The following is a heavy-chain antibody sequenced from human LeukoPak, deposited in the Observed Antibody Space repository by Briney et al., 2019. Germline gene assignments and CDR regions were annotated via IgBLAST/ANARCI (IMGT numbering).Heavy chain of an antibody. CDR2: IRYDGSNK. Sequence: GGSLRLSCAASGFTLSSYGMHWVRQAPVKGLEWVAFIRYDGSNKYYADSVKGRFTISRDNSKNTLYLQMNSLRAEDTAVYYCAKVGGSPAWYYMDVWGKGTTVTVSS. D-gene: IGHD1-26*01. CDR1: GFTLSSYG. V-gene: IGHV3-30*02. J-gene: IGHJ6*03. CDR3: AKVGGSPAWYYMDV.